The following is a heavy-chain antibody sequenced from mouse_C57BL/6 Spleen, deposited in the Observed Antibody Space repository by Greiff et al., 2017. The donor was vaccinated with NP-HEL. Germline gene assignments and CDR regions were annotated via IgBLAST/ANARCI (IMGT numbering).Heavy chain of an antibody. D-gene: IGHD1-1*01. V-gene: IGHV1-50*01. Sequence: QVQLQQPGAELVKPGASVKLSCKASGYTFTSYWMQWVKQRPGQGFEWIGEIDPSDSYTNYNQKFKGKATLTVDTSSSTAYMQLSSLTSEDSAVYYCASYGSSLFAYWGQGTLVTVSA. CDR1: GYTFTSYW. CDR3: ASYGSSLFAY. CDR2: IDPSDSYT. J-gene: IGHJ3*01.